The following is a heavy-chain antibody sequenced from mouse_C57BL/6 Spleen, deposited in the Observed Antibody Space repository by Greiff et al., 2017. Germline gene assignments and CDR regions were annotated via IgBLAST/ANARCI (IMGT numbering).Heavy chain of an antibody. J-gene: IGHJ2*01. CDR1: GYTFTDYE. CDR2: IDPETGGT. Sequence: QVQLKESGAELVRPGASVTLSCKASGYTFTDYEMHWVKQTPVHGLEWIGAIDPETGGTAYNQKFKGKAILTADKSSSTAYMELRSLTSEDSAVYYCTRQRNYYGSSPTHYFDYWGQGTTLTVSS. D-gene: IGHD1-1*01. V-gene: IGHV1-15*01. CDR3: TRQRNYYGSSPTHYFDY.